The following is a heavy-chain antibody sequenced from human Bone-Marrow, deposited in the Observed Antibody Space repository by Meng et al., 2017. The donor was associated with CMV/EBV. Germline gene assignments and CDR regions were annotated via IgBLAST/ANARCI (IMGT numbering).Heavy chain of an antibody. CDR1: GYTFTSYD. V-gene: IGHV1-46*01. CDR2: INLSGVST. CDR3: GRGGLWFGELLGVGNWFDP. J-gene: IGHJ5*02. Sequence: ASEKVSCKASGYTFTSYDINWVRQATGQGLEWMGIINLSGVSTSYAQKFQGRVTMTRDTSTSIVYMELSSLRSEDTAVYYCGRGGLWFGELLGVGNWFDPWGQGTLVTVSS. D-gene: IGHD3-10*01.